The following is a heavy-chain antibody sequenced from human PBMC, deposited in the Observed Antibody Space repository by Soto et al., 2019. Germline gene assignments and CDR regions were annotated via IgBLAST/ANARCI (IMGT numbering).Heavy chain of an antibody. CDR2: ISAYNGNS. CDR1: GYTFANYG. Sequence: QVQLVQSGGEVKKPGASVKVSCKASGYTFANYGINWVRQAPGQGLEWLGWISAYNGNSKYAQKLQDRVTMTTDTSTKPAHMELRSLRSDDTAVYYCARDGSAYQPGSNWFDPWGQGTLVTVSS. CDR3: ARDGSAYQPGSNWFDP. D-gene: IGHD3-10*01. J-gene: IGHJ5*02. V-gene: IGHV1-18*01.